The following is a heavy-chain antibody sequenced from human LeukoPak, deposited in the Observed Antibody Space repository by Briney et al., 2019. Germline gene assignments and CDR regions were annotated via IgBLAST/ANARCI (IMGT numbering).Heavy chain of an antibody. J-gene: IGHJ4*02. CDR3: AKDGYSSIPGFHFEY. D-gene: IGHD6-13*01. CDR1: GFTFSTYA. V-gene: IGHV3-30-3*01. Sequence: GRSLRLSCAVSGFTFSTYAIHWVRQAPGKGLERVAVISYDGNNKYYADSVKGRFTISRDNSKKTLYLHLNSLRVEDAAVYYCAKDGYSSIPGFHFEYWGQGTPVTVSS. CDR2: ISYDGNNK.